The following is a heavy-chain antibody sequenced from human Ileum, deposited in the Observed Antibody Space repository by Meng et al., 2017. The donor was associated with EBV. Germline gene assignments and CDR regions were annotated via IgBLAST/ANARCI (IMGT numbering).Heavy chain of an antibody. J-gene: IGHJ4*02. V-gene: IGHV4-39*01. Sequence: LQQKEYGPGLVKPSETLSLTRTVSGVSIDRSSDDWGWIRQSPGKGLEWMGNIYYSGTTYYNPSLKSRVTISVDTSKNQFSLKLSSVTAADTAVYYCARGYSSGWYYFDSWGQGTLVTVSS. CDR3: ARGYSSGWYYFDS. CDR1: GVSIDRSSDD. D-gene: IGHD6-19*01. CDR2: IYYSGTT.